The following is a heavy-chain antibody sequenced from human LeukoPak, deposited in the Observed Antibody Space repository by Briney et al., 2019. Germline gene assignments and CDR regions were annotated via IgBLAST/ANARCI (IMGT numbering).Heavy chain of an antibody. CDR1: GFTFSNYW. CDR3: AREKITMVRGVIPY. J-gene: IGHJ4*02. V-gene: IGHV3-74*01. CDR2: INSDGINT. D-gene: IGHD3-10*01. Sequence: GGSLRLSCAASGFTFSNYWMHWVRQAPGKGLVWVSRINSDGINTSYADSVKGRFTISRDNAKNSLYLQMNSLRAEDTAVYYCAREKITMVRGVIPYWGQGTLVTVSS.